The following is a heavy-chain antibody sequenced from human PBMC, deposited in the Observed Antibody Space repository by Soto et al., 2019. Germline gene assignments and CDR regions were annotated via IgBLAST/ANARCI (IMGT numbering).Heavy chain of an antibody. V-gene: IGHV1-18*01. CDR2: ISAYNGNT. Sequence: ASVKVSCKASGYTFTSYGISWVRQAPGQGLEWMGWISAYNGNTNYAQKLQGRVTMTTDTSTSTAYMELRSLRSDDTAVYDCARHISGDYVGAVFDYWGQGTLVTVSS. J-gene: IGHJ4*02. D-gene: IGHD4-17*01. CDR1: GYTFTSYG. CDR3: ARHISGDYVGAVFDY.